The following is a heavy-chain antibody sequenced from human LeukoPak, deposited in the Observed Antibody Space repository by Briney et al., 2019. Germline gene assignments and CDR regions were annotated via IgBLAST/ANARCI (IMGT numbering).Heavy chain of an antibody. CDR3: AKEREEGWFDP. V-gene: IGHV3-30*04. J-gene: IGHJ5*02. CDR1: GFTFSSYA. CDR2: ISYDGSNK. Sequence: GGSLRLSCAASGFTFSSYAMHWVRQAPGKGLEWVAVISYDGSNKYYADSVKGRFTISRDNSKNTLYLQMNSLRAEDTAVYYYAKEREEGWFDPSGQGTLVTVFS.